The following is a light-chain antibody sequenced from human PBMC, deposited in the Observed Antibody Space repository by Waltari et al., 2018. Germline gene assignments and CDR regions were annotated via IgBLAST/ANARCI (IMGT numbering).Light chain of an antibody. J-gene: IGLJ2*01. Sequence: QSVLTQPPSVSAAPGQKVTISCSGSCSTVAQNYVAWYQQFPGNAPRTLIFDTDQRPSGIPDRFSASKSGGSATLAITGLQPGDEADYYCGTWDSSLSVVILGGGTKLTVL. CDR1: CSTVAQNY. CDR2: DTD. V-gene: IGLV1-51*01. CDR3: GTWDSSLSVVI.